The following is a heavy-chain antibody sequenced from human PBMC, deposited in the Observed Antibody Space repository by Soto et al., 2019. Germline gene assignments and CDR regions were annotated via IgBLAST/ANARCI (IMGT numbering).Heavy chain of an antibody. CDR1: GDSVSSNSAA. V-gene: IGHV6-1*01. CDR3: ASQYCSSTSCYYYFDY. D-gene: IGHD2-2*01. CDR2: TYYRSKWYN. Sequence: SQTLSLTCAISGDSVSSNSAAWNWIRQSPSRGLEWLGRTYYRSKWYNDYAVSVKSRITINPDTSKNQFSLQLNSVTPEDTAVYYCASQYCSSTSCYYYFDYWGQGTLVTVSS. J-gene: IGHJ4*02.